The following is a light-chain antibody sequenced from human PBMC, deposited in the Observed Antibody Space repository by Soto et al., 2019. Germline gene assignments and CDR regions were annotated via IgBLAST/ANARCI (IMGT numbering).Light chain of an antibody. J-gene: IGKJ5*01. Sequence: EVVVTISPATLSVSPGERATLSFSSSQSVSSTLALYQQKPGQAPRLLIYGASIRAAGIPDRFSGSGSGTDFTLTISRLEPEDFAVYYCQQDGSSPQVTFGQGTRLDIK. CDR3: QQDGSSPQVT. CDR1: QSVSST. CDR2: GAS. V-gene: IGKV3-20*01.